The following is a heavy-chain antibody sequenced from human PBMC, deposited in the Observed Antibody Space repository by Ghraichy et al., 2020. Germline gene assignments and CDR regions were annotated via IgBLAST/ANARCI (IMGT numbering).Heavy chain of an antibody. CDR1: GGSISYYY. CDR3: AGRFAYPDY. CDR2: IYDSGST. V-gene: IGHV4-59*01. D-gene: IGHD2-2*01. Sequence: SETRSLTCTVSGGSISYYYWSWIRQTPGRGLEWIGYIYDSGSTDYNPSLKSRVTISVDASKNQFSLKLSSVTAADTAVYYCAGRFAYPDYWGQGTLVTVSS. J-gene: IGHJ4*02.